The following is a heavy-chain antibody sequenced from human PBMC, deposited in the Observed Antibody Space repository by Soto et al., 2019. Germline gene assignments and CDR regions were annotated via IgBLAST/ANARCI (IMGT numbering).Heavy chain of an antibody. CDR3: AGRQHQVALGDY. Sequence: SETLSLTCNVSGGSIGSGYYYWSWIQHSPGKDLEWIGHIYYGGTTYYNPSLQSRLTISVDASKNQFSLKLSSVTAADTAIYYCAGRQHQVALGDYWGQGTLVNVSS. V-gene: IGHV4-30-4*01. D-gene: IGHD5-12*01. CDR1: GGSIGSGYYY. J-gene: IGHJ4*02. CDR2: IYYGGTT.